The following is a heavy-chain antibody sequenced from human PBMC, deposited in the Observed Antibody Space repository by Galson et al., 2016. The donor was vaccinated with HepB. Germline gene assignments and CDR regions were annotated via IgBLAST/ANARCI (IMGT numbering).Heavy chain of an antibody. Sequence: TLSLTCTVSGGSVTSGGYYWSWIRQHPGKGLEWIGYISYSGRADYNPSLKSRITISVDTSKNQLSLKLSSVTAADTAVYYFARSWRMGGYFDYWGQGTLVTVSS. CDR1: GGSVTSGGYY. V-gene: IGHV4-31*03. CDR3: ARSWRMGGYFDY. CDR2: ISYSGRA. D-gene: IGHD1-26*01. J-gene: IGHJ4*02.